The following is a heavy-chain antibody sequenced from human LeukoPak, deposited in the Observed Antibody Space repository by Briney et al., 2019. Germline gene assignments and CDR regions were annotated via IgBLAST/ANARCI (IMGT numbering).Heavy chain of an antibody. J-gene: IGHJ4*02. CDR1: GYTFTGYY. CDR3: APSHYDSTTYYYDY. V-gene: IGHV1-2*02. CDR2: INPNSGGT. D-gene: IGHD3-22*01. Sequence: ASVKVSCKASGYTFTGYYMHWVRQAPGQGLEWMGWINPNSGGTNYAQKFQGRVTMTRDTSISTAYMELSRLRSDDSGVYYCAPSHYDSTTYYYDYWGQGTLVTVSS.